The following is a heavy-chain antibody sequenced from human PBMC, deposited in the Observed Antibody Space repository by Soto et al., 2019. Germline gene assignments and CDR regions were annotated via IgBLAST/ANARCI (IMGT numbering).Heavy chain of an antibody. Sequence: EVQLVESGGGLVQPGGSLRLSCAASGFTFNSYSMIWVRQAPGKGLEWVSYITSTGQTTHSADSVKGRFTISRDNAXXSLYLQMDRLRDEDTAVYYCARDPATYDASGYWFNWGQGTLVTVSS. CDR2: ITSTGQTT. CDR1: GFTFNSYS. J-gene: IGHJ4*02. CDR3: ARDPATYDASGYWFN. V-gene: IGHV3-48*02. D-gene: IGHD3-22*01.